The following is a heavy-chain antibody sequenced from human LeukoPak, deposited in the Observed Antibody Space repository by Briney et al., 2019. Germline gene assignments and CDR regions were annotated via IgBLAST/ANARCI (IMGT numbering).Heavy chain of an antibody. CDR2: IYYSGST. CDR3: ARVPWFYYDY. D-gene: IGHD3-22*01. Sequence: SETLSLTCTVSGYSISTGYYWGWIRQPPGKGLEWIGYIYYSGSTNYNPSLKSRVTISVDTSKNQFSLKLSSVTAADTAVYYCARVPWFYYDYWGQGTLVTVSS. V-gene: IGHV4-38-2*02. J-gene: IGHJ4*02. CDR1: GYSISTGYY.